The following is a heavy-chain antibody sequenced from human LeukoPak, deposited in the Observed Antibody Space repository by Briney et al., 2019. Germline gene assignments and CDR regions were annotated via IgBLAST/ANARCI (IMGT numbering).Heavy chain of an antibody. V-gene: IGHV4-39*07. J-gene: IGHJ4*02. D-gene: IGHD1-26*01. Sequence: SETLSLTCTVSGGSISSSSYYWGWIRQPPGKGLEWIGSIYYSGSTYYNPSLKSRLTISVDTCKNQFSLKLTSVTAADTAVYYCAKDNTMSGSYIGWGQGTLVTVSS. CDR2: IYYSGST. CDR1: GGSISSSSYY. CDR3: AKDNTMSGSYIG.